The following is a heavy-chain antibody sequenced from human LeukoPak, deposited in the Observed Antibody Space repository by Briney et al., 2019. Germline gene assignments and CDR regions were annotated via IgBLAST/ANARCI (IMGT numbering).Heavy chain of an antibody. CDR1: GYSFTSYW. Sequence: GESLKISCKGSGYSFTSYWISWVRQMPGKGLEWMGRIDPSDSYTNYSPSFQGHVTISADKSISTAYLQWSSLKASDTAMYYCARPPNCSGGSCYSSDYWGPGTLVTVSS. CDR3: ARPPNCSGGSCYSSDY. CDR2: IDPSDSYT. J-gene: IGHJ4*02. D-gene: IGHD2-15*01. V-gene: IGHV5-10-1*01.